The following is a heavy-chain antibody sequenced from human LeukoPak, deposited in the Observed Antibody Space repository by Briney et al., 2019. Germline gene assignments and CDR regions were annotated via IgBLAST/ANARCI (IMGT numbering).Heavy chain of an antibody. V-gene: IGHV4-34*01. D-gene: IGHD3-3*01. Sequence: SETLSLTCTVSGGSISSYYWSGIRQPPRKGLAWIGEINHIGITDYNPFVKSRVTISVDTSKNQFSLKLSSVTAADTAVYYCARLRFLEWLLQSGGYYGMDVWGQGTTVTVSS. J-gene: IGHJ6*02. CDR3: ARLRFLEWLLQSGGYYGMDV. CDR1: GGSISSYY. CDR2: INHIGIT.